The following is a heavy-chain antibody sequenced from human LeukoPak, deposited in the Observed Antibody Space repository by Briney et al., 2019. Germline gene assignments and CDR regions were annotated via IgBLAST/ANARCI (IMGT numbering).Heavy chain of an antibody. V-gene: IGHV4-39*07. CDR1: GGSISSSSYY. J-gene: IGHJ4*02. Sequence: SETLSLTCTVSGGSISSSSYYWGWIRQPPGKGLEWIGSIYYSGSTYYNPSLKSRVTISVDTSKNQFSLKLSSVTAADTAVYYCAREGSEGYYDSSGTVDYWGQGTLVTVSS. CDR2: IYYSGST. D-gene: IGHD3-22*01. CDR3: AREGSEGYYDSSGTVDY.